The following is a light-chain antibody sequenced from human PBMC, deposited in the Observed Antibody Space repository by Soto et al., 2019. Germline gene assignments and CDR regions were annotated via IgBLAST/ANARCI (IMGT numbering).Light chain of an antibody. V-gene: IGLV2-8*01. CDR1: STDVGTYNY. Sequence: QSVLTQPPSASGSPGQSVTISCTGTSTDVGTYNYVSWYQHHPGKAPKLVIYEVNKRPSGVPDRFSGSKSGNTASLTVSGLQAEDEADYYCISYAGSLNLVFGGGTKLTVL. CDR3: ISYAGSLNLV. CDR2: EVN. J-gene: IGLJ2*01.